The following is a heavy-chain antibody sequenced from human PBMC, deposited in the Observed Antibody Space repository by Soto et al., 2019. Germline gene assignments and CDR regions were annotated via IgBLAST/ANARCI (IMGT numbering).Heavy chain of an antibody. Sequence: SETLSLTCTVSGGSISSGGYYWIWIRHHPGKGLEWIGYIYYSGSTYYNPSLKSRVTISVDTSKNQFSLKLSSVTAADTAVYYCARAPGYCSSTSCPVTIWFDPWGQGTLVTVSS. CDR2: IYYSGST. CDR1: GGSISSGGYY. D-gene: IGHD2-2*01. CDR3: ARAPGYCSSTSCPVTIWFDP. V-gene: IGHV4-31*03. J-gene: IGHJ5*02.